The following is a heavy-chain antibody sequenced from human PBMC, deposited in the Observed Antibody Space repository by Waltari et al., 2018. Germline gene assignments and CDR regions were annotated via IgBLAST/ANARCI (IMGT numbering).Heavy chain of an antibody. J-gene: IGHJ4*02. CDR3: ARARDGYNADY. V-gene: IGHV3-48*03. CDR2: ISSSGSTI. D-gene: IGHD5-12*01. Sequence: EVQLVESGGGLVQPGGSLRLSCAASGFTLRSNDMNWVRQAPGKGLEWVSEISSSGSTIYYADSVKGRFTISGDNAKNSLYLQMNSLRAEDTAVYYCARARDGYNADYWGQGTLVTVSS. CDR1: GFTLRSND.